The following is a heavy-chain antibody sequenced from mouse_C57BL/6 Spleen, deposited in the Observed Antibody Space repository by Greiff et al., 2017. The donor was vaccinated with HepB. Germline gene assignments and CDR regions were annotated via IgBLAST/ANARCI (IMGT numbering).Heavy chain of an antibody. D-gene: IGHD4-1*01. CDR1: GYTFTDYN. CDR2: INPNNGGT. CDR3: AREAGTAGDYFDY. V-gene: IGHV1-22*01. J-gene: IGHJ2*01. Sequence: VQLQQSGPELVKPGASVKMSCKASGYTFTDYNMHWVKQSHGKSLEWIGYINPNNGGTSYNQKFKGKATLTVNKSSSTAYMELRSLTSEDSAVYYCAREAGTAGDYFDYWGQGTTLTVSS.